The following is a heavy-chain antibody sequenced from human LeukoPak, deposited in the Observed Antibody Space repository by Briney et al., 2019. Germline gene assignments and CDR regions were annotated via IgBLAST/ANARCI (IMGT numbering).Heavy chain of an antibody. CDR3: AREEIRCSSTSCYC. J-gene: IGHJ4*02. Sequence: SVKVSCKASGGTFSSYAISWVRQAPGQGLEWMGRIIPIFGTANYAQKFQGRVTITTDESTSTAYMELSSLRSEDTAVYYCAREEIRCSSTSCYCWGQGTLVTVSS. CDR2: IIPIFGTA. D-gene: IGHD2-2*01. V-gene: IGHV1-69*05. CDR1: GGTFSSYA.